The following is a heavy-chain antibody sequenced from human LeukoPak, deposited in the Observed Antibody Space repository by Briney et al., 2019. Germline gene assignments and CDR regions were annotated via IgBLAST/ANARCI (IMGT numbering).Heavy chain of an antibody. CDR3: AREIRGYYYDSSGVFDY. Sequence: PGGSLRLSCAASRFTFNSYAMSWVRQAPGKGLEWVSVIGGSNGITFYVGSVKGRFTISRDNSKNTLYLQMNSLRAEDTAVYYCAREIRGYYYDSSGVFDYWGQGTLVTVSS. CDR1: RFTFNSYA. CDR2: IGGSNGIT. D-gene: IGHD3-22*01. V-gene: IGHV3-23*01. J-gene: IGHJ4*02.